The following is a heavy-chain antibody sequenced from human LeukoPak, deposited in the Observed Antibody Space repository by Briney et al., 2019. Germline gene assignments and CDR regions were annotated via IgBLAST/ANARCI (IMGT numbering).Heavy chain of an antibody. J-gene: IGHJ4*02. D-gene: IGHD7-27*01. CDR1: GGSFSGYY. Sequence: SETLSLTCAVYGGSFSGYYWSWIRQPPGKELEWIGEINHSGSTNYNPSLKSRVTISVDTSKNQFSLKLSSVTAADTAVYYCANPTGDDGYWGQGTLVTVS. CDR3: ANPTGDDGY. CDR2: INHSGST. V-gene: IGHV4-34*01.